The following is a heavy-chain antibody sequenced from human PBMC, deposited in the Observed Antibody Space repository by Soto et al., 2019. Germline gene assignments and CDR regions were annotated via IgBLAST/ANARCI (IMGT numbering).Heavy chain of an antibody. V-gene: IGHV3-30-3*01. D-gene: IGHD1-26*01. CDR1: GFNFSIDA. CDR2: ISYDGSTK. Sequence: GGSLRLSCAASGFNFSIDAIHWVRQAPGKGLEWVAVISYDGSTKYYADSVKGRFTLSRDNSKNTLFLQMNSLRAEDTAVYYCAKGQSGSYYVGAFEIWGQGTLVTVSS. J-gene: IGHJ3*02. CDR3: AKGQSGSYYVGAFEI.